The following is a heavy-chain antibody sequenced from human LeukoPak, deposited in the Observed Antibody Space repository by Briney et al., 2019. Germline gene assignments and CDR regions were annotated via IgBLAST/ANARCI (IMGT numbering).Heavy chain of an antibody. Sequence: SETLSLTCAVYGGSFSGYYWSWIRQPPGKGLEWIGEINHSGSTNYNPSLKSRVTISVDTSKNQFSLKLSSVTAADTAVYYCARFIAAAAQRVDHWGQGTLVTVSS. CDR1: GGSFSGYY. D-gene: IGHD6-13*01. V-gene: IGHV4-34*01. CDR2: INHSGST. CDR3: ARFIAAAAQRVDH. J-gene: IGHJ4*02.